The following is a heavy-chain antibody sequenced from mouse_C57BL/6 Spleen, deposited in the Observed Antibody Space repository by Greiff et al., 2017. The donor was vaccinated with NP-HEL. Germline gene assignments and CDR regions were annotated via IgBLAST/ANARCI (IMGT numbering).Heavy chain of an antibody. D-gene: IGHD2-3*01. CDR1: GFNIKDDY. V-gene: IGHV14-4*01. CDR3: TTGWLLEGAMDY. Sequence: VQLQQSGAELVRPGASVKLSCTASGFNIKDDYMHWVKQRPEQGLEWIGWIDPENGDTEYASKFQGKATITADTSSNTAYLQLSSLTSEDTAVYYCTTGWLLEGAMDYWGQGTSVTVSS. J-gene: IGHJ4*01. CDR2: IDPENGDT.